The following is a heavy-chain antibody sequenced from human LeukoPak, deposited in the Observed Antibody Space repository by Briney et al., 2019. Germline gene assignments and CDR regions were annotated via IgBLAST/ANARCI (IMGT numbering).Heavy chain of an antibody. J-gene: IGHJ3*02. CDR2: IYHSGST. Sequence: SGTLSLTCAVSGGSISSSNWWSWVRQPPGKGLEWIGEIYHSGSTNYNPSLKSRVTISVDKSKNQFSLKLSSVTAADTAVYYCAREVAGDIVATRDAFDIWGQGTMVTVSS. V-gene: IGHV4-4*02. CDR3: AREVAGDIVATRDAFDI. CDR1: GGSISSSNW. D-gene: IGHD5-12*01.